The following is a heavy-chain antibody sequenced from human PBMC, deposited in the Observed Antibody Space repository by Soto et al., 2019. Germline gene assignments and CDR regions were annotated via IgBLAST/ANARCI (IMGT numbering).Heavy chain of an antibody. CDR3: AKGEQLVPYYYGMDV. CDR2: ISGSGGST. J-gene: IGHJ6*02. CDR1: GFTFSSYA. V-gene: IGHV3-23*01. Sequence: GGSLRLSCAASGFTFSSYAMSWVRQAPGKGLEWVSAISGSGGSTYYADSVKGRFTISRDNSKNTLYLQMNSLRAEDTAVYYCAKGEQLVPYYYGMDVWGQGTTVTVSS. D-gene: IGHD6-6*01.